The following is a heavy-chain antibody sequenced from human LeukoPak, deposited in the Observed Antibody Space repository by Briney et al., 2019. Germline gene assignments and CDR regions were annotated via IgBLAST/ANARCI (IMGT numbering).Heavy chain of an antibody. CDR1: GYTFTSYG. CDR3: ARSLELRHWFDP. D-gene: IGHD1-7*01. J-gene: IGHJ5*02. V-gene: IGHV1-18*01. Sequence: ASVKVSCKASGYTFTSYGISWVRQAPGQGLEWMGWISAYNGNTNYAQKLQGRVTMTTDTSTGTAYMELRSLRSDDTAVYYCARSLELRHWFDPWGQGTLVTVSS. CDR2: ISAYNGNT.